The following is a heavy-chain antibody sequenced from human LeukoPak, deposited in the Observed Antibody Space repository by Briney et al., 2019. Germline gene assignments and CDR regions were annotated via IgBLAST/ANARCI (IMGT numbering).Heavy chain of an antibody. V-gene: IGHV3-30*18. CDR1: GFTFTNHG. CDR2: IWDDGSDK. D-gene: IGHD2-15*01. Sequence: PGRSLRLSCVASGFTFTNHGMHWVRQAPGKGLEWVASIWDDGSDKYSADSVRGRFTISRDNSKKTLYLQMNSLRAEDTAVYYCAKDAANLLYYSDYWGQGALVTVSS. CDR3: AKDAANLLYYSDY. J-gene: IGHJ4*02.